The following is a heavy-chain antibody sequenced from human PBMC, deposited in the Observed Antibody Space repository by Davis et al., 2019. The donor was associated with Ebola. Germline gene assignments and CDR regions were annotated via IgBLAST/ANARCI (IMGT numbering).Heavy chain of an antibody. CDR1: GGSFSGYY. Sequence: PSETLSLTCAVYGGSFSGYYWSWIRQPPGKGLEWIGEINHSGSTNYNPSLKSRVTISVDTSKNQFSLKLSSVTAADTAVYYCARKYDFWSGYSFDPWGQGTLVTVSS. CDR3: ARKYDFWSGYSFDP. J-gene: IGHJ5*02. V-gene: IGHV4-34*01. D-gene: IGHD3-3*01. CDR2: INHSGST.